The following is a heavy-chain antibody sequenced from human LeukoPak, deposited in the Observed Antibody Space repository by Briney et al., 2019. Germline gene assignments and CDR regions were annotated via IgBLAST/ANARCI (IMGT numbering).Heavy chain of an antibody. CDR2: FYTIGST. V-gene: IGHV4-59*10. D-gene: IGHD4-23*01. CDR3: ARSAPSVTSYYFDS. J-gene: IGHJ4*02. CDR1: GFTFSSYE. Sequence: PGGSLRLSCAASGFTFSSYEMNWVRQAPGKGLEWIGRFYTIGSTNYNPSLKSRVTMSLDTSKNQFSLTLNSVTAADTAVYYCARSAPSVTSYYFDSWGQGTLVTVSS.